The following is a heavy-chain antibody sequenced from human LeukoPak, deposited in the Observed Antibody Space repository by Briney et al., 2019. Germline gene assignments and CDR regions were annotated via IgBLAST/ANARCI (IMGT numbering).Heavy chain of an antibody. CDR3: ASSGAYYDILTGYYNSRDWFDP. V-gene: IGHV1-8*01. CDR1: GYTFTSYD. CDR2: MNPNSGNT. D-gene: IGHD3-9*01. J-gene: IGHJ5*02. Sequence: ASVKVSCKASGYTFTSYDINWVRQATGQGLEWMGWMNPNSGNTGYAQKFQGRVTMTRNTSISTAYMELSSLRSEDTAVYYCASSGAYYDILTGYYNSRDWFDPWGQGTLVTVSS.